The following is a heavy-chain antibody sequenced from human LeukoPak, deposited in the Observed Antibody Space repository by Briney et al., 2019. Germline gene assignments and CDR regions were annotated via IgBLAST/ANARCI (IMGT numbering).Heavy chain of an antibody. D-gene: IGHD2-2*01. V-gene: IGHV3-33*01. Sequence: GALRLSCAASGFTFSSYGMHWVRQAPGKGLEWVAVIWYDGSNKYYADSVKGRFTISRDNSKNTLDLQMNSLRAEDTAVYYCTTDRYCSSTSCYLMSFDYWGQGTLVTVSS. CDR2: IWYDGSNK. CDR3: TTDRYCSSTSCYLMSFDY. J-gene: IGHJ4*02. CDR1: GFTFSSYG.